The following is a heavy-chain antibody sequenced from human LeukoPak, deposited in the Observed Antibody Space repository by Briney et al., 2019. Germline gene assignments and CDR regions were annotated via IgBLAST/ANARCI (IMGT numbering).Heavy chain of an antibody. CDR3: ARDDRKMGPLDAFDI. V-gene: IGHV4-4*07. J-gene: IGHJ3*02. CDR1: DGSISSYY. Sequence: SETLSLTCTVSDGSISSYYWSWIRQPAGKGLEWIGRFYTSGSTNYNPSLKSRVTMSVDTSKNQFSLKLSSVTAADTAVYYCARDDRKMGPLDAFDIWGQGTMVTVSS. D-gene: IGHD3-22*01. CDR2: FYTSGST.